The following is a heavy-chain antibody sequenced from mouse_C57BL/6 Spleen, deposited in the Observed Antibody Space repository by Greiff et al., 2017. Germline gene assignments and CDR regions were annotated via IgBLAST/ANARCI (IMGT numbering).Heavy chain of an antibody. CDR2: IYPGDGDT. Sequence: VKLLESGPELVKPGASVKISCKASGYAFSSSWMNWVKQRPGKGLEWIGRIYPGDGDTNYNGKFKGKATLTADKSSSTAYMQLSSLTSEDSAVYFCARTIYYDYDVGAMDYWGQGTSVTVSS. CDR1: GYAFSSSW. D-gene: IGHD2-4*01. CDR3: ARTIYYDYDVGAMDY. V-gene: IGHV1-82*01. J-gene: IGHJ4*01.